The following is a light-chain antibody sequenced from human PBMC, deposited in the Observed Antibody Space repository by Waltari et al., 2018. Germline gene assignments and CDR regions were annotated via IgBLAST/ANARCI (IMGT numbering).Light chain of an antibody. CDR3: QQYDISPLT. V-gene: IGKV3-20*01. Sequence: IVLPQSPGTLSLYPGESATLSCRASQTVRTTYLAWYQQKPGQAPTLLIYGAASRATGIPDRFSGSGSGTDFSLTISSLEAEDFAVYYGQQYDISPLTFGGGTKVEIK. CDR2: GAA. CDR1: QTVRTTY. J-gene: IGKJ4*01.